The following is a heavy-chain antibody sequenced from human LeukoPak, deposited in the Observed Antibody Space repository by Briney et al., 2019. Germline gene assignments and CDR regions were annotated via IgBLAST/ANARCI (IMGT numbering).Heavy chain of an antibody. Sequence: QPGGSLRLSCAASGFTVSSNYMSWVRQALGKGLEWVSVIYSGGSTYYAGSVKGRFTIARDNFKNTLYLQMNSLRAEDTAVYYCASSPPYCSSTSCYLGAFDIWGQGTMVTVSS. CDR1: GFTVSSNY. CDR3: ASSPPYCSSTSCYLGAFDI. V-gene: IGHV3-66*02. J-gene: IGHJ3*02. CDR2: IYSGGST. D-gene: IGHD2-2*01.